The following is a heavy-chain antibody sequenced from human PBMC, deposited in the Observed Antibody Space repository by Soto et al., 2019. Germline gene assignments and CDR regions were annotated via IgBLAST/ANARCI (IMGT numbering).Heavy chain of an antibody. CDR2: ISGSGGST. CDR1: GFTFSSYA. Sequence: EVQLLESGGGLVQPGGSLRLSCAASGFTFSSYAMRWVRQAPGKGLEWVSAISGSGGSTYYADSVKGRFTISRDNSKNTLYLQMNSLRAEDTAVYYVASRGSGSDYDYWGQGTLVTVSS. D-gene: IGHD1-26*01. CDR3: ASRGSGSDYDY. V-gene: IGHV3-23*01. J-gene: IGHJ4*02.